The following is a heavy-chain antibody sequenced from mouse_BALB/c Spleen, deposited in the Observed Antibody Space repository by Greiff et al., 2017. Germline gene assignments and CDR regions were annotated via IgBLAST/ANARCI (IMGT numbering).Heavy chain of an antibody. CDR3: ARGYYGSSYSYYDAMDY. Sequence: VQLQQSGAELVRPGSSVKISCKASGYAFSSYWMNWVKQRPGQGLEWIGQIYPGDGDTNYNGKFKGKATLTADTSSSTAYMQLSSLTSEDFAVYVCARGYYGSSYSYYDAMDYWGQGTLVTVAS. D-gene: IGHD1-1*01. J-gene: IGHJ4*01. CDR2: IYPGDGDT. CDR1: GYAFSSYW. V-gene: IGHV1-80*01.